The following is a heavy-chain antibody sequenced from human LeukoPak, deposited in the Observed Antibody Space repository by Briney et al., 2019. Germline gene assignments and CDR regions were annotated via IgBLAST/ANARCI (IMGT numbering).Heavy chain of an antibody. CDR3: AREEWFDAFDI. CDR1: GFTFSSYS. CDR2: ISSSRSTI. D-gene: IGHD3-3*01. Sequence: PGGSLRLSCAASGFTFSSYSMNWVRQAPGKGLEWVSYISSSRSTIYYADSVKGRFTISRDNAKNSLYLQMDSLRAEDTAVYYCAREEWFDAFDIWGQGTMVTVSS. V-gene: IGHV3-48*01. J-gene: IGHJ3*02.